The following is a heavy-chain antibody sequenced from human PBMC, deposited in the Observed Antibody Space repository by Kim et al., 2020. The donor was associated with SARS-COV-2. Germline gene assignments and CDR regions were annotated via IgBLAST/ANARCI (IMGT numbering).Heavy chain of an antibody. CDR1: GGSISSYY. CDR2: IYYSGST. V-gene: IGHV4-59*13. Sequence: SETLSLTCTVSGGSISSYYWSWIRQPPGKGLEWIGYIYYSGSTNYNPSLKSRVTISVDTSKNQFSLKLSSVTAADTAVYYCAREGTGGIFGVVSGMDVWGQGTTVTVSS. CDR3: AREGTGGIFGVVSGMDV. J-gene: IGHJ6*02. D-gene: IGHD3-3*01.